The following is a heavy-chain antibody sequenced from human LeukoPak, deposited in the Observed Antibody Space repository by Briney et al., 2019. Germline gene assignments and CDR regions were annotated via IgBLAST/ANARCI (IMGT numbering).Heavy chain of an antibody. CDR2: INQNAREE. D-gene: IGHD3-22*01. CDR1: GFTFSNSW. Sequence: GGSLRLSCTTSGFTFSNSWMTWVRQAPGKGLEWVANINQNAREEYYVDSVKGRFTISRDNAKDSLYLQMNRLRVEDTAIYYCVTDTNGYSDYWGQGTLVTVSS. V-gene: IGHV3-7*01. CDR3: VTDTNGYSDY. J-gene: IGHJ4*02.